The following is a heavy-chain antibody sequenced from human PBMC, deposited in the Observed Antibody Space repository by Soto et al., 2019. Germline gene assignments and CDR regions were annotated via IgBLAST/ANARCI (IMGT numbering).Heavy chain of an antibody. Sequence: GGSLRLSCTASGFSFSSYAMTWVRQAPGKGLEWVSSTTDDGGRTFYADSVKGRFTISRDNSNNRLYLQMNSLRGEDTALYYCGKGGGFGTGAYYNVAYWGQGTLVTVSS. CDR1: GFSFSSYA. CDR2: TTDDGGRT. D-gene: IGHD3-10*01. J-gene: IGHJ4*02. V-gene: IGHV3-23*01. CDR3: GKGGGFGTGAYYNVAY.